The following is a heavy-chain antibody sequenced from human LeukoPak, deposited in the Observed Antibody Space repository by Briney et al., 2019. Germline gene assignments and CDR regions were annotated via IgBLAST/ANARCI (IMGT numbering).Heavy chain of an antibody. D-gene: IGHD1-7*01. Sequence: SETLSLTCTVSGGSISSYYWSWIRQPPGKGLEWIGYIYYSGSTNYNPSLKSRVTISVDTSKNQFSLKLSSVTAADTAVYYCARGPDNWNYVASFDIWGQGTMVTVSS. V-gene: IGHV4-59*01. J-gene: IGHJ3*02. CDR1: GGSISSYY. CDR3: ARGPDNWNYVASFDI. CDR2: IYYSGST.